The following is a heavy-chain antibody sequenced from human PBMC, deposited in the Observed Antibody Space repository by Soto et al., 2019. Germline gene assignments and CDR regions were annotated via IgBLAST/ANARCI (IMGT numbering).Heavy chain of an antibody. D-gene: IGHD2-8*01. J-gene: IGHJ4*02. CDR1: GGTFSSYA. Sequence: QVQLVQSGAEVKKPGSSVKVSCKASGGTFSSYAISWVRQAPGHGLEWMGGIIPIFGTANYAQKFQGRVTITADESTSTAYMELSSLRSEDTAVYYCARSSDYCTNGVCYNRGYYFDYWGQGTLVTVSS. V-gene: IGHV1-69*01. CDR2: IIPIFGTA. CDR3: ARSSDYCTNGVCYNRGYYFDY.